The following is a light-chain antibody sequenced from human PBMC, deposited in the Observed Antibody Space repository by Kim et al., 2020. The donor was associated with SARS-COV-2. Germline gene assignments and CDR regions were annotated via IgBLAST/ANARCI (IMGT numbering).Light chain of an antibody. CDR1: QSVGRSD. CDR3: QQYGAT. Sequence: PALSPADSATAPCRASQSVGRSDLAWYQHKPGQAPRLLIHGATSRATGIPDRFSGSGSGSDFTLTISRLEPEDFAVYYCQQYGATFGGGTKVDIK. J-gene: IGKJ4*01. CDR2: GAT. V-gene: IGKV3-20*01.